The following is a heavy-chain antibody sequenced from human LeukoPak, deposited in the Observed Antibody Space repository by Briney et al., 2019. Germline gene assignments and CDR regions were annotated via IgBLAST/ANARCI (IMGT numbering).Heavy chain of an antibody. CDR2: INHSGST. J-gene: IGHJ4*02. D-gene: IGHD3-10*01. CDR1: GGSFSGYY. Sequence: SETLSLTCAVYGGSFSGYYWSWIRQPPGKGLEWIGEINHSGSTNYNPSLKSRVTISVDTSKNQFSMKLRSVTAADTAVYYCARDRYGSGSYYGYYFDYWGQGTLVTVSS. CDR3: ARDRYGSGSYYGYYFDY. V-gene: IGHV4-34*01.